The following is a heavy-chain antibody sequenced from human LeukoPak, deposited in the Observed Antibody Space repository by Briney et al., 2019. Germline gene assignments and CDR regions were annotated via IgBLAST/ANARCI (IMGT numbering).Heavy chain of an antibody. CDR3: ARWSCSSTSCPSDY. CDR2: ISSSGSTI. J-gene: IGHJ4*02. D-gene: IGHD2-2*01. V-gene: IGHV3-48*03. CDR1: GFTFSRYW. Sequence: GGSLRLSCEASGFTFSRYWMSWVRQAPGKGLEWVSYISSSGSTIYYADSVKGRFTISRDNAKNSLYLQMNSLRAEDTAVYYCARWSCSSTSCPSDYWGQGTLVTVSS.